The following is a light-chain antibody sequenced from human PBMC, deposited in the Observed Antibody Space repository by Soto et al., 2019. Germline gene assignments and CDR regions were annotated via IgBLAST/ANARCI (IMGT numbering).Light chain of an antibody. CDR1: QSVSSSY. Sequence: PWERVTLSCRASQSVSSSYLTWYQQKPGQAPRLLIYGASTRATGIPARFSGSGSGTDFTLTISSLQPEDFAVYYCQQDYNFPLTFGGGTKVEIK. V-gene: IGKV3D-7*01. CDR2: GAS. CDR3: QQDYNFPLT. J-gene: IGKJ4*01.